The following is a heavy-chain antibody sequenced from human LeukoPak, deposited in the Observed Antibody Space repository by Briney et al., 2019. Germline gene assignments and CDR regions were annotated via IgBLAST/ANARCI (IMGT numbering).Heavy chain of an antibody. J-gene: IGHJ4*02. V-gene: IGHV4-34*01. D-gene: IGHD1-26*01. Sequence: PSETLSLTCAVYGGSFSGYYWSWIRQPPGKGPEWIGEINHSGSTNYNPSLKSRVTISVDTSKNQFSLKLSSVTAADTAVYYCAGVGATPGRSDYWGQGTLVTVSS. CDR3: AGVGATPGRSDY. CDR1: GGSFSGYY. CDR2: INHSGST.